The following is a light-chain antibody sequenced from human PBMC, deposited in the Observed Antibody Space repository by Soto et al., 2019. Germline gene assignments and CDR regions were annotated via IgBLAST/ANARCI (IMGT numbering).Light chain of an antibody. J-gene: IGKJ1*01. V-gene: IGKV1-5*03. Sequence: IQLTQSPSSLSASVGDRVTITCVASQGISSYLAWYQQKPGKAPKLLIYKASTLKSGVPSRFSGSGSGTEFTLTISSLQPDDFATYYCQHYNSYSEAFGQGTKVDIK. CDR1: QGISSY. CDR3: QHYNSYSEA. CDR2: KAS.